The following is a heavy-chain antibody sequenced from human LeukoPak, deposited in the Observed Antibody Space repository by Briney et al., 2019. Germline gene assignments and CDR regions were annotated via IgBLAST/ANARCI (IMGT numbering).Heavy chain of an antibody. J-gene: IGHJ4*02. V-gene: IGHV1-46*01. D-gene: IGHD5-18*01. Sequence: ASVKVSGKASGYTFTSYYMHWVRQAPGQGLEWMGIINPSGGSTSYAQKFQGRVTMTRETSTSTVYMELSSLRSEDTGVYYCARWDEYTYGQPQGGSLDYWGQGTLVIVSS. CDR3: ARWDEYTYGQPQGGSLDY. CDR2: INPSGGST. CDR1: GYTFTSYY.